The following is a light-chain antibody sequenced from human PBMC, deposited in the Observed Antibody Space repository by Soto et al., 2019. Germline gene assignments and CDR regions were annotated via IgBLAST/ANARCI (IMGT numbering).Light chain of an antibody. CDR1: QSVGTN. CDR3: QQYNNWPTWT. V-gene: IGKV3-15*01. CDR2: AAS. J-gene: IGKJ1*01. Sequence: IVMTQSPDTLSVSPGERATLSCRASQSVGTNLAWYQQKPRQAPRLLIYAASTRATGLPARFSGSGSGTEFTLTISSLQSEDFAVYYCQQYNNWPTWTLGQGTKVDIK.